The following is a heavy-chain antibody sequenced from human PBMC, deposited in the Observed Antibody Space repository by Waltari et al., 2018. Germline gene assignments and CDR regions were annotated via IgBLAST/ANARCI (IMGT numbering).Heavy chain of an antibody. D-gene: IGHD2-2*02. J-gene: IGHJ4*02. CDR2: MSYDGSSK. V-gene: IGHV3-30*01. CDR1: GFTFSSYS. CDR3: AREDICRSTTCYTLDY. Sequence: QVQMVESGGGVVQPGRSLRLSCAASGFTFSSYSLHWVRQAPGKGLEWVGLMSYDGSSKYYADSVKGRFTVSRDNSKNTVYLQLNSLRVEDTAVYYCAREDICRSTTCYTLDYWGLGTLVTVSS.